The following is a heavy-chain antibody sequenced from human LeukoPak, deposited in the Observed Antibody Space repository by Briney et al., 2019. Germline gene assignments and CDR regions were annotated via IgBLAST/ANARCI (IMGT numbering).Heavy chain of an antibody. J-gene: IGHJ4*01. CDR1: GFNFIDYS. Sequence: GGSLRLSCAASGFNFIDYSMNWVRQAPGKGLEWISYIGISSGNTKYADSVKGRFTISRDKARNSLYLQMNSLRVEDTAVYYCARDHRYAFDNWGHGTLVTVPS. V-gene: IGHV3-48*01. D-gene: IGHD5-12*01. CDR2: IGISSGNT. CDR3: ARDHRYAFDN.